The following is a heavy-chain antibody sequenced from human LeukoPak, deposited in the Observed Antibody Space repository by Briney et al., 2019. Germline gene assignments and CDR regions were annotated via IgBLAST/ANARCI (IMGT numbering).Heavy chain of an antibody. CDR3: ARGRVSSSSWYSTYYYYFYMDV. CDR2: IYYSGST. V-gene: IGHV4-39*07. J-gene: IGHJ6*03. D-gene: IGHD6-13*01. CDR1: GASITSSSYF. Sequence: SETLSLTCTVSGASITSSSYFWGWIRQAPGKGLEWIGTIYYSGSTYYSPSLKSRVTISVDTSKNQFSLKVSSVTAADTAVYFCARGRVSSSSWYSTYYYYFYMDVWGKGTTVTVSS.